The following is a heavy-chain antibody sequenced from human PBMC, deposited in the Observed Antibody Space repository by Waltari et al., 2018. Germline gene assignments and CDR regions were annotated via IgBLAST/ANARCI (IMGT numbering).Heavy chain of an antibody. CDR1: GYTFTSYY. CDR3: ATGGYSSGWDFDY. Sequence: VQLVQSGAEVKKPGASVKVSCKASGYTFTSYYMHWVRQAPGQGLEWMGLVDPEDGETIYAEKFQGRVTITADTSTDTAYMELSSLRSEDTAVYYCATGGYSSGWDFDYWGQGTLVTVSS. V-gene: IGHV1-69-2*01. CDR2: VDPEDGET. J-gene: IGHJ4*02. D-gene: IGHD6-19*01.